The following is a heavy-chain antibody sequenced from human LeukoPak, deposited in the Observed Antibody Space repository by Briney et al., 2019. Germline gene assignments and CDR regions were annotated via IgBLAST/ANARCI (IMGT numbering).Heavy chain of an antibody. CDR2: ISYSGSA. D-gene: IGHD2-15*01. V-gene: IGHV4-39*07. CDR1: GDSISSSTCY. CDR3: ARVEGWSLDY. Sequence: SGTLSLTCTVSGDSISSSTCYWGWIRQPPGTGLEWIGSISYSGSAYYNPSLKSRVTISVDTSKNQFSLKLSSVTAADMAVYYCARVEGWSLDYWGQGTLVTVSS. J-gene: IGHJ4*02.